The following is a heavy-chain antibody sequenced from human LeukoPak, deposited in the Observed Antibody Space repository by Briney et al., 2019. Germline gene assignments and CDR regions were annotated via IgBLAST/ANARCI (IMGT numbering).Heavy chain of an antibody. V-gene: IGHV3-9*01. CDR2: ISWNSGSI. Sequence: HPGRSLRLSCAASGFSFDAYAMHWVRQAPGKGLEWVSGISWNSGSIGYADSVKGRFTISRDNAKNSLYLQMNSLRAEDTALYYCASLNDAFDIWGQGTMVTVSS. CDR1: GFSFDAYA. J-gene: IGHJ3*02. CDR3: ASLNDAFDI.